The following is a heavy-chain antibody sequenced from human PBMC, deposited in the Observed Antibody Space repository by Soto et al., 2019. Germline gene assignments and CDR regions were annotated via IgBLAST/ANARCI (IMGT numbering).Heavy chain of an antibody. CDR3: ARGSNHFDY. CDR2: INSDGNST. Sequence: PGGSLRLSCAASGFTFSPFWMHWVRQVPGKGPVWVSRINSDGNSTSYADSVKGRFTISRDNAKNTLYLQMNSLRAEDTAVYYCARGSNHFDYCGQGTPVTVSS. CDR1: GFTFSPFW. D-gene: IGHD4-4*01. V-gene: IGHV3-74*01. J-gene: IGHJ4*02.